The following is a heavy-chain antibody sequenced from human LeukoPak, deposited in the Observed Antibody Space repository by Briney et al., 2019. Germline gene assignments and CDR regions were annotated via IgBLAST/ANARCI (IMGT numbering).Heavy chain of an antibody. CDR1: GFTFSSHW. D-gene: IGHD6-19*01. J-gene: IGHJ4*02. V-gene: IGHV3-7*03. CDR2: IKQDGSEK. CDR3: AKSFGSQFQLAVAGY. Sequence: GGSLRLSCTASGFTFSSHWMSWVRQAPGKGLEWVANIKQDGSEKYYVDSVKGRFTISRDNAKNTLYLQMNSLRAEDTAVYYCAKSFGSQFQLAVAGYWGQGTLVTVSS.